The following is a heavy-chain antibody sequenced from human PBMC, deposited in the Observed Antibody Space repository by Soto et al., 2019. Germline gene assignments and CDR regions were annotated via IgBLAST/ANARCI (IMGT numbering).Heavy chain of an antibody. CDR3: ARAMTSVGAAAKGDF. CDR2: INSDGSIT. CDR1: GFTFNTHW. Sequence: EVQLEESGGGLILPGGSLRLSCAASGFTFNTHWMHWVRQAPGKGLVWVSRINSDGSITDYADSVKGRFSISRDNPRNTLYLQMNSLSPEDTAVYYCARAMTSVGAAAKGDFWGQGTLVTVSS. D-gene: IGHD1-26*01. J-gene: IGHJ4*02. V-gene: IGHV3-74*01.